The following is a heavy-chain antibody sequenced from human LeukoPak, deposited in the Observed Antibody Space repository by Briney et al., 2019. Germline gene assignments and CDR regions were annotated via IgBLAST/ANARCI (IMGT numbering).Heavy chain of an antibody. V-gene: IGHV3-53*01. CDR2: IYSGGST. Sequence: PGGSLRLSCAASGFTVSSDYMSWVRQAPGKGLEWVSFIYSGGSTYYADSVRGRFTISRDNSKNTLYLQMNSLRAEDTAVYYCARLGGSYYFAYWGRGTLVTVSS. J-gene: IGHJ4*02. D-gene: IGHD1-26*01. CDR1: GFTVSSDY. CDR3: ARLGGSYYFAY.